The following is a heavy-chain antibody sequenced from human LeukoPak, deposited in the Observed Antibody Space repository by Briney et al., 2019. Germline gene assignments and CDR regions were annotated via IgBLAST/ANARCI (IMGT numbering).Heavy chain of an antibody. CDR2: ISSSSSYI. D-gene: IGHD3-22*01. CDR3: AREYYYDSSGYLHYYMDV. CDR1: GFTFSSYS. V-gene: IGHV3-21*01. J-gene: IGHJ6*03. Sequence: GGSLRLSXAASGFTFSSYSMNWVRQAPGKGLEWVSSISSSSSYIYYADSVKGRFTISRGNAKNSLYLQMNSLRAEDTAVYYCAREYYYDSSGYLHYYMDVWGKGTTVTVSS.